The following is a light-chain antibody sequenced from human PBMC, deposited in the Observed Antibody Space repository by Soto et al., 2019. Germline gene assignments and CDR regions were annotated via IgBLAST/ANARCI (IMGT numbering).Light chain of an antibody. J-gene: IGKJ2*01. V-gene: IGKV3-11*01. Sequence: EIVLTQSPVTLSLSPGERATLSCRASQSVRTYLAWYQVKPGQAPRLLIYDASSRASGVPARFSGSGSGTDFTLTISSLEPEDFATYYCQQYNSYLYTFGQGTKLEIK. CDR3: QQYNSYLYT. CDR2: DAS. CDR1: QSVRTY.